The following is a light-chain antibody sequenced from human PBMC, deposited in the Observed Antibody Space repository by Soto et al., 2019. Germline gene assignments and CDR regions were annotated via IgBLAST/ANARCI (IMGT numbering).Light chain of an antibody. Sequence: QSALTQPASVSGSPGQSITISCTGTSSDVGGYTHVSWYQQHPGKAPKLIIYEVSDRPSGVSNRFSGSKSGNMASLTISGILPDVEGEYYCTSFTSLNTWVFGGGTKLTVL. J-gene: IGLJ3*02. V-gene: IGLV2-14*01. CDR2: EVS. CDR1: SSDVGGYTH. CDR3: TSFTSLNTWV.